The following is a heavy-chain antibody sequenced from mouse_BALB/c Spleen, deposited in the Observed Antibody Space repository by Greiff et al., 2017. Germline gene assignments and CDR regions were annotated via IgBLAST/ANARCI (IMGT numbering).Heavy chain of an antibody. J-gene: IGHJ2*01. CDR1: GYSITSGYY. D-gene: IGHD2-4*01. Sequence: VQLKESGPGLVKPSQSLSLTCSVTGYSITSGYYWNWIRQFPGNKLEWMGYISYDGSNNYNPSLKNRISITRDTSKNQFFLKLNSVTTEDTATYYCATMMTYYFDYWGQGTTLTVSA. V-gene: IGHV3-6*02. CDR2: ISYDGSN. CDR3: ATMMTYYFDY.